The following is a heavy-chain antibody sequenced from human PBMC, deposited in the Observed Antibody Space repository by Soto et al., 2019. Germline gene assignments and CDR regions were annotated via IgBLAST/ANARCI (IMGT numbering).Heavy chain of an antibody. J-gene: IGHJ4*02. CDR1: GFTFSNYG. V-gene: IGHV3-23*01. Sequence: EVQLLESGGGLVQPGGSLRLSCAASGFTFSNYGMSWVRQAPGKGLEWVSAISGSGADTNYADSVKGRFTISRDNSKITLFLQMNSLRAKDTAVYYCANVSPDRGGYHFFFDYGGQGTLVTVSS. CDR3: ANVSPDRGGYHFFFDY. D-gene: IGHD3-22*01. CDR2: ISGSGADT.